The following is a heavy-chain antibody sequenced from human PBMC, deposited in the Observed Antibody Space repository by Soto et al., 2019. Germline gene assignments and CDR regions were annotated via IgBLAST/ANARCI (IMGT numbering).Heavy chain of an antibody. J-gene: IGHJ5*02. CDR2: IYHSGST. V-gene: IGHV4-30-2*01. CDR3: ARVPSP. Sequence: QLQLQDSGSGLVKPSQTLSLTCAVSGGSISSGGYSWSWIRQPPGKGLEWIGYIYHSGSTYYNPGLKSRVTISVDRSKNQFSLKLSSVTAADTAVYYCARVPSPWGQGTLVTVSS. CDR1: GGSISSGGYS.